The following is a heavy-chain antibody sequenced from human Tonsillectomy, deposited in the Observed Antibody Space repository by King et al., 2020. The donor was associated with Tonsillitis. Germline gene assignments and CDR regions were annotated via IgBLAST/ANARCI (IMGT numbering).Heavy chain of an antibody. V-gene: IGHV1-69*06. J-gene: IGHJ4*02. Sequence: VQLVQSGADVKKPGSSVKVSCKASGGTFSSSAVSWVRQAPGQGLEWMGGIIPIFGSANYAQQFQGRLTITADKSTSTAYMELSGLRSDDTAVYYCARGEDYYGSGSYYRLWGQGTLVTVSS. CDR1: GGTFSSSA. D-gene: IGHD3-10*01. CDR3: ARGEDYYGSGSYYRL. CDR2: IIPIFGSA.